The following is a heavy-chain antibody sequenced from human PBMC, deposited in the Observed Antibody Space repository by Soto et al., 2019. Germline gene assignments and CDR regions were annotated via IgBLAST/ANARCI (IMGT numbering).Heavy chain of an antibody. J-gene: IGHJ5*02. V-gene: IGHV4-61*01. Sequence: QVQLQESGPGLVKPSETLSLTCTVSGGSVSSGSYYWSWIRQPPGKGLEWIGYIYYSGSTNYNPSLKSRVTISVDTSKNQFSLKLSSVTAADTAVYYCARERAVVAGAFDPWGQGTLVTVSS. CDR3: ARERAVVAGAFDP. D-gene: IGHD2-15*01. CDR1: GGSVSSGSYY. CDR2: IYYSGST.